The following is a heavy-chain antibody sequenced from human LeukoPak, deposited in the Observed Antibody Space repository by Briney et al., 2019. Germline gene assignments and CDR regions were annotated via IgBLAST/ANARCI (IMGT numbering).Heavy chain of an antibody. CDR2: IYHGGST. CDR1: GWSFSGYY. J-gene: IGHJ5*02. D-gene: IGHD2-2*02. CDR3: ARRAVGDFVVVPAAILNGVSWFDP. V-gene: IGHV4-34*01. Sequence: SETLSRTCAVYGWSFSGYYWSWIRQPPGKGREWIGEIYHGGSTNYNPSLKSRVTISVDTSKNQFSLKLSPVTAADAAVYYGARRAVGDFVVVPAAILNGVSWFDPWGQGTLVTVSS.